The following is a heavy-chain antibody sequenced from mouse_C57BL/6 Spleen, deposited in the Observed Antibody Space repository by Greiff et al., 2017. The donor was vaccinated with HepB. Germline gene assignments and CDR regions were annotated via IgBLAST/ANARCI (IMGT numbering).Heavy chain of an antibody. CDR2: ISDGGSYT. Sequence: EVHLVESGGGLVKPGGSLKLSCAASGFTFSSYAMSWVRQTPEKRLEWVATISDGGSYTYYPDNVKGRFTISRDNAKNNLYLQMSHLKSEDTAMYYCARDRQRRLRGWCAYWGQGTLVTVSA. J-gene: IGHJ3*01. CDR3: ARDRQRRLRGWCAY. D-gene: IGHD3-2*02. CDR1: GFTFSSYA. V-gene: IGHV5-4*01.